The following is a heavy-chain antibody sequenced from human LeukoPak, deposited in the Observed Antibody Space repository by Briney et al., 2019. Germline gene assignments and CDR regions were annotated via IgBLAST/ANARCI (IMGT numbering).Heavy chain of an antibody. J-gene: IGHJ4*02. V-gene: IGHV1-69*05. Sequence: SVKVSCKASGGTFSSYAISWVRQAPGQGLEWMGGIIPIFGTANYAQKFQGRVTITRDESTSTAYMELSSLRSEDTAVYYCARDRGLLTGYDYWGQGTLVTVSS. D-gene: IGHD2-15*01. CDR1: GGTFSSYA. CDR3: ARDRGLLTGYDY. CDR2: IIPIFGTA.